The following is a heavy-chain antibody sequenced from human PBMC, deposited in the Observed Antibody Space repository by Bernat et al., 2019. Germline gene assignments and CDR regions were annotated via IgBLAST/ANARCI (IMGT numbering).Heavy chain of an antibody. CDR1: GGSISSGGYY. J-gene: IGHJ3*01. Sequence: QVQLQESGPGLVKPSQTLSLTCTVSGGSISSGGYYWSWIRQHPGKGLEWIGYIYYSGSTYNPSLKSRVTISVDTSKNQFSLKLSSVTAADTAVYYCARTGNSYYGRKALDFWGQGTMVTVSS. CDR3: ARTGNSYYGRKALDF. D-gene: IGHD3-10*01. CDR2: IYYSGST. V-gene: IGHV4-31*03.